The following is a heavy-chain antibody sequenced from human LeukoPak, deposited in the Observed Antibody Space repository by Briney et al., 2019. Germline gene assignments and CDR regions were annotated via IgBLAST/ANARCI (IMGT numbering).Heavy chain of an antibody. CDR2: ISGTGGST. CDR1: GSTFASYA. CDR3: AKECGRDYDDRAFDI. J-gene: IGHJ3*02. Sequence: GGSLRLSCAASGSTFASYAMTWVRQSPERGLEWVSAISGTGGSTSYADSLKGRFTISRDNSKNTLYLQMSSLTAEDTAVYYCAKECGRDYDDRAFDIWGQGTMVTVSS. V-gene: IGHV3-23*01. D-gene: IGHD3-22*01.